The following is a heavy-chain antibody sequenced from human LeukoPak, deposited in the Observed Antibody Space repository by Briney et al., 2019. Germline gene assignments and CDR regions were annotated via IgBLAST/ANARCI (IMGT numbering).Heavy chain of an antibody. CDR2: ISSSSSYI. V-gene: IGHV3-21*01. CDR3: ARDIRASSTTNYYYYGTDV. CDR1: GFTFSSYS. J-gene: IGHJ6*02. D-gene: IGHD2-2*01. Sequence: PGGSLRLSCAASGFTFSSYSMNWVRQAPGKGLEWVSSISSSSSYIYYADSVKGRFTISRDNAKNSLYLQMNSLRAEDTAVYYCARDIRASSTTNYYYYGTDVWGQGTTVTVSS.